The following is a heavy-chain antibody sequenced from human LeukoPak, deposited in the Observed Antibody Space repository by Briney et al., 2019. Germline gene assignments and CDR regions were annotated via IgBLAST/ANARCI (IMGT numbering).Heavy chain of an antibody. CDR2: IYYSGST. D-gene: IGHD3-9*01. V-gene: IGHV4-59*01. Sequence: SETLSLTCTVSGGSISSYYWSWIRQPPGKGLEWIGYIYYSGSTNYNPSLKSRVTISIDTSKNQFSLKVNSVTAADTAVYYCARDGAVGILTGYGAFDIWGQGTMVTVSS. J-gene: IGHJ3*02. CDR1: GGSISSYY. CDR3: ARDGAVGILTGYGAFDI.